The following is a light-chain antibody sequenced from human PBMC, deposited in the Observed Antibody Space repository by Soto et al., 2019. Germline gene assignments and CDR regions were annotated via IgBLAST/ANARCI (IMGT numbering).Light chain of an antibody. V-gene: IGKV1-39*01. CDR2: AAS. CDR3: QQSYSTLIT. J-gene: IGKJ5*01. Sequence: DIQMTQSPSSLSVSVGDRVTITCRASQSIGGFLNWYQQKLGKAPKLLIYAASSLQSGVPSRFSGSGSGTDFTLTISSLQPEDFATYYCQQSYSTLITFGQGTRLEIK. CDR1: QSIGGF.